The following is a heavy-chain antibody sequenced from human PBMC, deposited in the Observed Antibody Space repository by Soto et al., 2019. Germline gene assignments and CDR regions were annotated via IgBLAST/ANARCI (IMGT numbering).Heavy chain of an antibody. D-gene: IGHD6-19*01. Sequence: SETLSLTCTVSGGSISSYYWSWIRQPPGKGLEWIGYIYYSGSTNYNPSLKSRVTISVDTSKNQFSLKLSSVTAADTAVYYCARIRAVAGHYYYMDGWGKGTTVTVSS. CDR1: GGSISSYY. J-gene: IGHJ6*03. V-gene: IGHV4-59*08. CDR3: ARIRAVAGHYYYMDG. CDR2: IYYSGST.